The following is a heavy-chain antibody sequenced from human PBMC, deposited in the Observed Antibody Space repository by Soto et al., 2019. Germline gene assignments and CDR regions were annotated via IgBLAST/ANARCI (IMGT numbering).Heavy chain of an antibody. CDR3: AHRVLRTVFGLVTTTAIYFDF. J-gene: IGHJ4*02. Sequence: QITLNESGPTQVNPRQTLTLTCTFSGFSLTTSGVGVGWIRQSPGQAPEWLALIYWDDDKRYSPSLKSRLTITKHTSKNQVVLTMADLDPADTATYYCAHRVLRTVFGLVTTTAIYFDFWGQGTPVAVSS. D-gene: IGHD3-3*01. CDR2: IYWDDDK. CDR1: GFSLTTSGVG. V-gene: IGHV2-5*02.